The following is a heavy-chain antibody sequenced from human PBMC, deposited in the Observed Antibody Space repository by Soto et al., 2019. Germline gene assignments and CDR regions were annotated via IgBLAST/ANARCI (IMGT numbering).Heavy chain of an antibody. V-gene: IGHV3-30-3*01. CDR2: ISYDGSNK. CDR1: GFTFSSYA. CDR3: ARAKGRTLDY. Sequence: GGSLRLSCAASGFTFSSYAMHWVRQAPGKGLEWVAVISYDGSNKYYADSVKGRFTISRDNSKNTLYLQMNSLRAEDTAVYYCARAKGRTLDYWGQGTLVTVSS. J-gene: IGHJ4*02.